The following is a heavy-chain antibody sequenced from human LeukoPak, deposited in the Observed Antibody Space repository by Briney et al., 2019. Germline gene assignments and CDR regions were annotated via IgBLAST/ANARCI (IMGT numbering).Heavy chain of an antibody. V-gene: IGHV3-33*01. CDR2: IWYDETNK. CDR1: GVIFRTFV. D-gene: IGHD3-22*01. Sequence: QPGRSLRLSCAASGVIFRTFVMHWVRQAPGKGLQWVASIWYDETNKYYADSVKGRFTLSRDTIKNMLYMQMYSLRAEDTAMYYCASALDNYDESGHSDVDHWGKGNLVTVSS. CDR3: ASALDNYDESGHSDVDH. J-gene: IGHJ4*02.